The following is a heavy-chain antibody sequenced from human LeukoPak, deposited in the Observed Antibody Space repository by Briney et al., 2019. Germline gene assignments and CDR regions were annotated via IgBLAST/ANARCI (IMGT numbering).Heavy chain of an antibody. V-gene: IGHV3-7*01. CDR2: IKQDGSEK. CDR3: ARDPYKHNGYANYGAFDI. D-gene: IGHD4/OR15-4a*01. Sequence: PGGSLRLSCAASGFTFSSYWMSWVRQAPGKGLEWVANIKQDGSEKYYVDSVKGRFTISRDNAKNSLYLQMNSLRVEDTAVYFCARDPYKHNGYANYGAFDIWGQGTMVTVSS. CDR1: GFTFSSYW. J-gene: IGHJ3*02.